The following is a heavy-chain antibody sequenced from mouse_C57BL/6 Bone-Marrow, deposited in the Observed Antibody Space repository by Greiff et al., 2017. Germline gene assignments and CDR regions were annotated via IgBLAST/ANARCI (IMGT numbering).Heavy chain of an antibody. Sequence: EVMLVESGGGLVKPGGSLKLSCAASGFTFSSYTMSWVRQTPEKRLQWVAAISGGGGNTNYPASVKGRFTISADNAKNILYLQMSSLRCEETAYYYCSRQITTVVATKYFDVWGTGTTVTVSS. J-gene: IGHJ1*03. D-gene: IGHD1-1*01. CDR2: ISGGGGNT. CDR3: SRQITTVVATKYFDV. V-gene: IGHV5-9*01. CDR1: GFTFSSYT.